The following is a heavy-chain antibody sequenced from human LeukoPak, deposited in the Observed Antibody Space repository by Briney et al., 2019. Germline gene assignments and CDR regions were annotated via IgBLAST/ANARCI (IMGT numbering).Heavy chain of an antibody. CDR2: ISYDGSNK. CDR1: GFTFSSYA. J-gene: IGHJ4*02. D-gene: IGHD6-19*01. CDR3: ADSSGWLTDLDY. V-gene: IGHV3-30-3*01. Sequence: PGGSLRLSCAASGFTFSSYAMHWVRQAPGKGLKWVAVISYDGSNKYYADSVKGRFTISRDNSKNTLYLQMNSLRAEDTAVYYCADSSGWLTDLDYWGQGTLVTVSS.